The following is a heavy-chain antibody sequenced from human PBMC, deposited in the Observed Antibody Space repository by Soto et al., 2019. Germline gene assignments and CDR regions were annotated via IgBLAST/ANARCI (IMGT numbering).Heavy chain of an antibody. D-gene: IGHD3-16*01. CDR3: ARDWGYLRTTYYFDY. V-gene: IGHV3-33*01. J-gene: IGHJ4*02. CDR2: IWYDGSNK. Sequence: ESGGGVVQPGRSLRLSCAASGFTFSSYGMHWVRQAPGKGLEWVAVIWYDGSNKYYADSVKGRFTISRDYSKNTLYLQLNSLRAEDTAVYYCARDWGYLRTTYYFDYWGQGTLVTVSS. CDR1: GFTFSSYG.